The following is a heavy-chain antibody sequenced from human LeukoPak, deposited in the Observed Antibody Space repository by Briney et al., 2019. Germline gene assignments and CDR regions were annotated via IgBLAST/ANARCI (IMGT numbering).Heavy chain of an antibody. Sequence: PSETLSLTCTVSGGFISTYYWSWIRQPAGKGLEWIGRIYTSGSTNYNPSLKSRVTISVDTSKNQFSLKLSSVTAADTAVYYCARDPMGGGFDPWGQGTLVTVSS. V-gene: IGHV4-4*07. D-gene: IGHD3-10*01. CDR2: IYTSGST. CDR3: ARDPMGGGFDP. CDR1: GGFISTYY. J-gene: IGHJ5*02.